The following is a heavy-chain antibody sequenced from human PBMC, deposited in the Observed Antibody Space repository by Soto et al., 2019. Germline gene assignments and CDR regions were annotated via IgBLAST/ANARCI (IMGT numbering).Heavy chain of an antibody. CDR2: ISSSSSYI. D-gene: IGHD2-2*01. J-gene: IGHJ6*03. CDR1: GFTFSSYS. Sequence: ESGGGLVKPGGSLRLSCAASGFTFSSYSMNWVRQAPGKGLEWVSSISSSSSYIYYADSVKGRFTISRDNAKNSLYLQMNSLRAEDTAVYYCARLGYCSSTSCYAVSYYYYYMDVWGKGTTVTVSS. V-gene: IGHV3-21*01. CDR3: ARLGYCSSTSCYAVSYYYYYMDV.